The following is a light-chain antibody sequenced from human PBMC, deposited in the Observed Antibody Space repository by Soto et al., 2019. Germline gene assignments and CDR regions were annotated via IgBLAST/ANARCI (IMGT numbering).Light chain of an antibody. Sequence: QSVLTQPPSVSAVPGQKVTISCSGSSSNIGNNYVSWYQQLPGTAPKLLIYDNNKRPSGIPDRFSGSKSGTSATLGITGLQTGDEADYYCGTWDSSLSAKVFGGGTKLTVL. CDR3: GTWDSSLSAKV. CDR2: DNN. V-gene: IGLV1-51*01. CDR1: SSNIGNNY. J-gene: IGLJ3*02.